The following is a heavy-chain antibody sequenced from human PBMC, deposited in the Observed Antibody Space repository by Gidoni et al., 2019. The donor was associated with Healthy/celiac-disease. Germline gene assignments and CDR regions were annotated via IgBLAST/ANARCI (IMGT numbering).Heavy chain of an antibody. CDR1: GGSFSGSY. Sequence: QVQLQQWGAGLLKPSETLSLTCAVYGGSFSGSYWSWIRQPPGKGLEWIGEINHSGSTNYNPSLKSRVTISVDTSKNQFSLKLSSVTAADTAVYYCARAYRDCSGGSCSNWFDPWGQGTLVTVSS. CDR3: ARAYRDCSGGSCSNWFDP. J-gene: IGHJ5*02. V-gene: IGHV4-34*01. CDR2: INHSGST. D-gene: IGHD2-15*01.